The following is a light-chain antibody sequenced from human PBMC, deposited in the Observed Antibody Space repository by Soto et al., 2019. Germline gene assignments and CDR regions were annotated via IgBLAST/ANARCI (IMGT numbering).Light chain of an antibody. CDR2: LTS. CDR3: HQRQSWPRT. V-gene: IGKV3-11*01. J-gene: IGKJ1*01. CDR1: QTVNSR. Sequence: EIVLTQSPATLSSFPGERATLSCRASQTVNSRLAWYQHKPGQAPRLLIYLTSNRATGIPARFSGSGSGTDVTLTISSLEPEDFAVYYCHQRQSWPRTFGQGTKVEIK.